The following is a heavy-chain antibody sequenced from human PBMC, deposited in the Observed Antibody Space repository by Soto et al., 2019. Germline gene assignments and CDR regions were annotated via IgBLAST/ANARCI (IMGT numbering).Heavy chain of an antibody. V-gene: IGHV3-11*01. CDR1: GFTFSDYY. CDR3: ARDRMVRGVVTYHMDV. J-gene: IGHJ6*03. D-gene: IGHD3-10*01. Sequence: PGGSLRLSCAASGFTFSDYYMSWIRQAPGKGLEWVSYISTSGSIRYYADSVKGRFTISRDNAKNSLYLQVNSLRLEDTAMYYCARDRMVRGVVTYHMDVWGKGTTVTVS. CDR2: ISTSGSIR.